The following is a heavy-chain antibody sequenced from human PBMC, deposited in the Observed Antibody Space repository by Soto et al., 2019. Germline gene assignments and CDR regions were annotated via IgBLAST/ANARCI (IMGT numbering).Heavy chain of an antibody. D-gene: IGHD2-21*02. CDR3: ARVVTAMPLYFQH. V-gene: IGHV2-26*01. Sequence: QVTLKESGPVLVKPTETLTLTCTVSGFSLSNARMGVSWIRQPPGKALEWLAHIFSNDEKSYSTSLKSRLTSAEDTGKRQVVLTMTNMEPVDTATYYGARVVTAMPLYFQHWGQGTLVTVSS. CDR1: GFSLSNARMG. CDR2: IFSNDEK. J-gene: IGHJ1*01.